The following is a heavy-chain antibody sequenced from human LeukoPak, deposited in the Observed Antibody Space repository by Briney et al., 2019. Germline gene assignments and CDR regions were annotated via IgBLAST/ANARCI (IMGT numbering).Heavy chain of an antibody. D-gene: IGHD3-10*01. J-gene: IGHJ4*02. CDR3: AKERDYRVSTSCDY. V-gene: IGHV3-23*01. CDR1: GFTFKNYG. CDR2: INDIGPKT. Sequence: GGSLRLSCEGSGFTFKNYGMSWVRQSPGKGLEWVSDINDIGPKTYYGDSMKGRVIVSRDNSKNTLYLQMTSLRGEDTALYYCAKERDYRVSTSCDYWGQGTQVTVSS.